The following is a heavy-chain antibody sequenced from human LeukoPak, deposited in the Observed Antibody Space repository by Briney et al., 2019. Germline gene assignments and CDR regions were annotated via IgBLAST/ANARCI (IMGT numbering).Heavy chain of an antibody. D-gene: IGHD2-2*01. CDR1: GFTFDGYA. V-gene: IGHV3-9*01. CDR2: ISWNSGSI. Sequence: GRSLRLSCAASGFTFDGYAMHWVRQAPGKGLEWVSGISWNSGSIGYADSVKGRFTISRDNAKNSLYLQMNSPRAEDTALYYCAGYCSSTSCYSPKTSDYWGQGTLVTVSS. CDR3: AGYCSSTSCYSPKTSDY. J-gene: IGHJ4*02.